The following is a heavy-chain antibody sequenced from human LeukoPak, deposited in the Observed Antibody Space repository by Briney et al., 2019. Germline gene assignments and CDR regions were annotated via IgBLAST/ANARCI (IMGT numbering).Heavy chain of an antibody. J-gene: IGHJ4*02. CDR3: ARDKRYTVDAAMLTSPFDY. V-gene: IGHV1-69*13. D-gene: IGHD5-18*01. CDR1: GGTFSSYA. Sequence: SVKVSCKASGGTFSSYAISWVRQAPGQGLEWMGGIIPMFGTAKYAQKFQGRVTITADESTSPAYMALSRLRSEDTAVYYCARDKRYTVDAAMLTSPFDYWGQGTLVTVSS. CDR2: IIPMFGTA.